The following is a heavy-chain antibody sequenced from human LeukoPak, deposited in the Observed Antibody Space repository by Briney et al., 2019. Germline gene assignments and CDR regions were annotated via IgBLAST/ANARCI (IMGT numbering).Heavy chain of an antibody. J-gene: IGHJ3*02. CDR1: GYTFTGYY. CDR2: INPNSGGT. Sequence: ASVKVSCKVSGYTFTGYYMHWVRQAPGQGLEWMGWINPNSGGTNYAQKFQGRVTMTRDTSISTAYMELSRLRSDDTAVYYCASTLDSIYDAFDIWGQGTVVTVSS. D-gene: IGHD3-22*01. V-gene: IGHV1-2*02. CDR3: ASTLDSIYDAFDI.